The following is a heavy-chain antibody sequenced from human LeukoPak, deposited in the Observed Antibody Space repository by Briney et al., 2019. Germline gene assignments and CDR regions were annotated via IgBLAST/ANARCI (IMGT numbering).Heavy chain of an antibody. J-gene: IGHJ1*01. CDR1: GYTFTGYY. CDR2: VNPNSGGT. CDR3: ARVSDNEAFQH. V-gene: IGHV1-2*02. D-gene: IGHD1-1*01. Sequence: ASVKVSCKASGYTFTGYYMHWVRQAPGQGLEWMGWVNPNSGGTDYAQKFQGRVTMTRDTSISTAYMELSRLRSDDTAVYYCARVSDNEAFQHWGQGTLVTVSS.